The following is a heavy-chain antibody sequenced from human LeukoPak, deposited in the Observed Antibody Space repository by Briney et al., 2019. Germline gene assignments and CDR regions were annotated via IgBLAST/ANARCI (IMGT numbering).Heavy chain of an antibody. D-gene: IGHD6-6*01. CDR1: GDSVSSNSAA. J-gene: IGHJ4*02. CDR2: TYYRSKWFN. Sequence: SQTLSLTCALSGDSVSSNSAAWNWIRQSPSRGLEWLGRTYYRSKWFNNYAISVRGRITINPDTSKNQFSLQLNSVTPEDTAIYYCAKEPEYGSTYSPLSDWGQGTLVTVSS. V-gene: IGHV6-1*01. CDR3: AKEPEYGSTYSPLSD.